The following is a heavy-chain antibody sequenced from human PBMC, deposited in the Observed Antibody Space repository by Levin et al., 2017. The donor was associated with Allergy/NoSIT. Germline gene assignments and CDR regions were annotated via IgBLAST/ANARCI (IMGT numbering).Heavy chain of an antibody. D-gene: IGHD2-2*02. V-gene: IGHV3-30*18. J-gene: IGHJ6*02. CDR1: GFTFSSYG. Sequence: LSLTCAASGFTFSSYGMHWVRQAPGKGLEWVAVISYDGSNKYYADSVKGRFTISRDNSKNTLYLQMNSLRAEDTAVYYCAKEGAGYCSSTSCYSAGYYGMDVWGQGTTVTVSS. CDR3: AKEGAGYCSSTSCYSAGYYGMDV. CDR2: ISYDGSNK.